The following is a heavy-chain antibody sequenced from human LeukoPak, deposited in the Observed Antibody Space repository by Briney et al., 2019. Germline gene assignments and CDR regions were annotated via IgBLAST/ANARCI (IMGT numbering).Heavy chain of an antibody. CDR2: ISSSSSTI. CDR3: ARVGGDAFDI. J-gene: IGHJ3*02. CDR1: GFTFSSYS. Sequence: GGSLRLSCAASGFTFSSYSMNWVRQAPGKGLEWVSYISSSSSTIYYADSVKGRFTISRDNSKNTLYLQMNSLRAEDTAVYYCARVGGDAFDIWGQGTVVTVSS. D-gene: IGHD3-10*01. V-gene: IGHV3-48*01.